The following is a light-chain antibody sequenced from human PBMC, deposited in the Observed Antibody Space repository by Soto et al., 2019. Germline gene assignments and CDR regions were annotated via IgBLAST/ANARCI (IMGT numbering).Light chain of an antibody. Sequence: IVLTQSPATLSLSPGERATLSCRASQSISRYLAWYQQKPGQAPRLLLYDASNRATGIPARFSGGGSGTDFTLTIDTLEPEDFAIYYCQHRYNWPLTFGAGTKVDIK. V-gene: IGKV3-11*01. J-gene: IGKJ4*01. CDR1: QSISRY. CDR2: DAS. CDR3: QHRYNWPLT.